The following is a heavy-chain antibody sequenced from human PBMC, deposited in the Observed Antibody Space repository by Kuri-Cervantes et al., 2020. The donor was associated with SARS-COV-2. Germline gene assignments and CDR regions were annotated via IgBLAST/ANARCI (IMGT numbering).Heavy chain of an antibody. CDR1: GFTFSSCA. Sequence: GESLKISCAASGFTFSSCAMHWVRLAPGKGLEWVAFISHDGSNEYYADSVRGRFTISRDNSNNTLYLQVNSLRAEDTALYYCAKDRVGVLDSWGQGTQGTVSS. J-gene: IGHJ5*01. V-gene: IGHV3-30*01. CDR3: AKDRVGVLDS. D-gene: IGHD2-21*01. CDR2: ISHDGSNE.